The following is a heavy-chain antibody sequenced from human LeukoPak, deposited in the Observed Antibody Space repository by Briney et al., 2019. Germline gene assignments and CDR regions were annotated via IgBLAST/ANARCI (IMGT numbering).Heavy chain of an antibody. J-gene: IGHJ4*02. D-gene: IGHD6-13*01. V-gene: IGHV3-48*01. CDR3: ARRRYSSSWMYYFDY. CDR1: GFTFSSYS. Sequence: PGGSLRLSCAASGFTFSSYSMNWVRQAPGKGLEWVSYISSSSSTIYYADSVKGRFTISRDNAKNSLYLQMNSLRAEDTAVYYCARRRYSSSWMYYFDYWGQGTLVTVSS. CDR2: ISSSSSTI.